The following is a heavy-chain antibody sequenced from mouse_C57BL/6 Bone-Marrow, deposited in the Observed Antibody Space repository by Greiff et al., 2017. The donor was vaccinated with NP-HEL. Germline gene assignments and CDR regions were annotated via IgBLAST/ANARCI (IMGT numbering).Heavy chain of an antibody. J-gene: IGHJ2*01. CDR1: GYAFSSSW. V-gene: IGHV1-82*01. CDR2: IYPGDGDT. D-gene: IGHD1-1*01. CDR3: ARGVLRGRYYFDY. Sequence: VQLQQSGPELVKPGASVKISCKASGYAFSSSWMNWVKQRPGKGLEWIGRIYPGDGDTNYNGKFKGKATLTADKSSSTAYMQLSSLTSEDSAVYFCARGVLRGRYYFDYWGQGTTLTVSS.